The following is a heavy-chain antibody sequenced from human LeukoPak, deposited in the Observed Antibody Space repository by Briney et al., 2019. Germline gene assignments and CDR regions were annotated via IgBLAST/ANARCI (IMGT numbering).Heavy chain of an antibody. CDR1: GFTASSNY. CDR2: IYSDDRT. CDR3: ARSSHYDILTGYSEEDAFDI. D-gene: IGHD3-9*01. V-gene: IGHV3-53*04. J-gene: IGHJ3*02. Sequence: GGSLRLSCAVSGFTASSNYMSWVRQAPGKGLEWVSVIYSDDRTYYSDSVKGRFSISRHTSKKTLYLQMNSLRAEDTAVYYCARSSHYDILTGYSEEDAFDIWGQGTMVTVSS.